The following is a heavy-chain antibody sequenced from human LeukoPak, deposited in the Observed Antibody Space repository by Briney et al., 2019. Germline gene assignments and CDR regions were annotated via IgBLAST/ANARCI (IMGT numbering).Heavy chain of an antibody. D-gene: IGHD5-24*01. CDR1: GYTFSGYY. CDR3: ARDPSSRGNFDY. Sequence: ASVKVSCKASGYTFSGYYMHWVRQAPGQGLEWMGWINPNSGDTNYAQKFQGRVTMTRDMSINTAHVELGRLRSDDTAVYYCARDPSSRGNFDYWGQGTLVTVSS. CDR2: INPNSGDT. V-gene: IGHV1-2*02. J-gene: IGHJ4*02.